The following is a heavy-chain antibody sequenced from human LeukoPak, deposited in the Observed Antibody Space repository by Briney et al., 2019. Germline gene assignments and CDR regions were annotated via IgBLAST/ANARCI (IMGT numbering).Heavy chain of an antibody. CDR1: GGTFSSYA. Sequence: GASVKVSCKASGGTFSSYAISWVRPAPGQGLEWMGGIIPIFGTANYAQKFQGRVTITADESTSTAYMELSSLRSEDTAVYYCARGQKMGSGSTPGYWGQGTLVTVSS. CDR3: ARGQKMGSGSTPGY. CDR2: IIPIFGTA. D-gene: IGHD6-19*01. J-gene: IGHJ4*02. V-gene: IGHV1-69*13.